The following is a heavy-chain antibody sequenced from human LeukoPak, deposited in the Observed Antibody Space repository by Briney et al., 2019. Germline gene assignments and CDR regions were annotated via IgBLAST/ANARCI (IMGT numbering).Heavy chain of an antibody. V-gene: IGHV3-23*01. CDR1: GFTFSSYA. J-gene: IGHJ4*02. CDR2: ISGSGGST. D-gene: IGHD6-19*01. CDR3: AKPLSGWYSFDY. Sequence: PGGSLRLSCAASGFTFSSYAMSWVRQAPGKGLEWVSAISGSGGSTYYADSVKGRFTISRDNSKNTLYVQMSSLRAEDTAVYYCAKPLSGWYSFDYWGQGTLVTVSS.